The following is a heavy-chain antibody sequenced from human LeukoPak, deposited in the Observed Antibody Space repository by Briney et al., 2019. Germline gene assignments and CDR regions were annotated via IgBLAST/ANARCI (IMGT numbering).Heavy chain of an antibody. J-gene: IGHJ4*02. CDR2: VHNVRTT. V-gene: IGHV4-39*01. D-gene: IGHD6-19*01. CDR3: ARHAEYNSGWHFYLDH. CDR1: GVSTTNGIYY. Sequence: PSETLSLTCIVSGVSTTNGIYYWAWIRQSPGKGLEWIGSVHNVRTTYYYLSLRSRVPVSIDTSKNQFSLLLNSVTAADTAVYYCARHAEYNSGWHFYLDHWGQGILVTVSS.